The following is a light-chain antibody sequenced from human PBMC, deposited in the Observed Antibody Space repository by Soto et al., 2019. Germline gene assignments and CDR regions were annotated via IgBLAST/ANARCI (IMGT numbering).Light chain of an antibody. CDR3: QQRTSWQLWT. V-gene: IGKV3D-20*02. CDR1: QSVSSSY. J-gene: IGKJ1*01. CDR2: GAS. Sequence: EIVMTQSPATLSVSVGERATISCRASQSVSSSYLAWYQQKPGQAPRLLIYGASSRASGIPARFSGSGSGTDFTLTISSLEPADFVASYCQQRTSWQLWTFGQGTKVDIK.